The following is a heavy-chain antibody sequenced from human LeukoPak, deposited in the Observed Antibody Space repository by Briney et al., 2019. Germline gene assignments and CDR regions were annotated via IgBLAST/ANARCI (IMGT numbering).Heavy chain of an antibody. CDR2: ISYDGSNK. V-gene: IGHV3-30-3*01. J-gene: IGHJ4*02. CDR3: ARDHGYSSSWYVY. D-gene: IGHD6-13*01. CDR1: GFTFSSYA. Sequence: PGRSLRLSCAASGFTFSSYAMHWVRQAPGKGLEWVAVISYDGSNKYYADSVEGRFTISRDNSKNALYLQMNSLRAEDTAVYYCARDHGYSSSWYVYWGQGTLVTVSS.